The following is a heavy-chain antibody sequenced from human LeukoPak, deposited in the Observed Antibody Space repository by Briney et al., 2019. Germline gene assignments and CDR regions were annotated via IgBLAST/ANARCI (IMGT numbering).Heavy chain of an antibody. Sequence: ASEKVSCKASGYTFTGYYMHWVRQAPGQGLEWMGWINPNSGGTNYAQKFQGRVTMTRDASISTAYMEQSRLRSDDTAVYYCARVGQQLGNWFEPWGQGTLVTVSS. CDR3: ARVGQQLGNWFEP. V-gene: IGHV1-2*02. J-gene: IGHJ5*02. CDR2: INPNSGGT. CDR1: GYTFTGYY. D-gene: IGHD6-13*01.